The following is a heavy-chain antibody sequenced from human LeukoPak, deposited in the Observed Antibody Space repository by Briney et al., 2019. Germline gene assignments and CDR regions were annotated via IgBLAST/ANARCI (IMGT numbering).Heavy chain of an antibody. D-gene: IGHD6-13*01. V-gene: IGHV1-58*01. CDR3: ARESLAAAGNYYYYGMDV. CDR1: GFTFTSSA. CDR2: IVVGSGNT. Sequence: GTSVKVSCKASGFTFTSSAVQWVRQARGQRLEWIGWIVVGSGNTNYAQKFQERVTITRDMSTSTAYMELSRLRSDDTAVYYCARESLAAAGNYYYYGMDVWGQGTTVTVSS. J-gene: IGHJ6*02.